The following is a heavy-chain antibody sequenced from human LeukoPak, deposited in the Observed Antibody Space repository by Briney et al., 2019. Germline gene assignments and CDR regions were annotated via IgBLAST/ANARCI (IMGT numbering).Heavy chain of an antibody. D-gene: IGHD3-22*01. CDR2: ISSSSSYI. Sequence: PGGSLRLSCAASGFTFSSYSMNWVRQAPGKGLEWVSSISSSSSYICYADSVKGRFTISRDNAKNSLYLQMNSLRAEDTAGYYCARDSFYYDSSGYPRGDYWGQGTLVTVSS. CDR1: GFTFSSYS. J-gene: IGHJ4*02. V-gene: IGHV3-21*01. CDR3: ARDSFYYDSSGYPRGDY.